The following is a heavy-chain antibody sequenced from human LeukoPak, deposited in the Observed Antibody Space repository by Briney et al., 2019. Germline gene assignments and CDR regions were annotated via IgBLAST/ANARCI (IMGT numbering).Heavy chain of an antibody. CDR2: IKNDGAVK. Sequence: PGGSLRLSCAASGFTFSYHWMTWVRQAPGKGLEWVANIKNDGAVKNYVDSVKGRFTISRDNAKNSLYLQMNSLRAEDTAVYYCAKDYGGNSNKVLDYWGQGTLVTVSS. J-gene: IGHJ4*02. V-gene: IGHV3-7*01. CDR3: AKDYGGNSNKVLDY. D-gene: IGHD2-21*02. CDR1: GFTFSYHW.